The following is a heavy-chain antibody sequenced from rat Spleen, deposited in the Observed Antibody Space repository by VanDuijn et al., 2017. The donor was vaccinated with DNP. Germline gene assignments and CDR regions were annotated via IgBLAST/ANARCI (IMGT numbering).Heavy chain of an antibody. CDR3: ARGLNYGGYIYSWYFDF. CDR1: GYSITSNY. J-gene: IGHJ1*01. D-gene: IGHD1-11*01. CDR2: INYSGAT. V-gene: IGHV3-1*01. Sequence: EVQFQESGPGLVKSSQSLSLTCSVTGYSITSNYWAWIRKFPGNKMEWMGYINYSGATAYNPSLRSRFSITRDTSKNQFFLQLNSVTTEDTATYYCARGLNYGGYIYSWYFDFWGPGTLVTVSS.